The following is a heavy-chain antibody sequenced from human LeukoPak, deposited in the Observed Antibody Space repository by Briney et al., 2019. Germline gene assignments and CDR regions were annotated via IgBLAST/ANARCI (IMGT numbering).Heavy chain of an antibody. CDR1: GGTFSSYA. CDR2: IIPIFGTA. V-gene: IGHV1-69*05. D-gene: IGHD6-19*01. CDR3: ARMYSSGWPFDY. Sequence: ASVKVSCKASGGTFSSYAISWVRQAPGQGLEWMGGIIPIFGTANYAQKFQGRVTITTDESTSTAYMEPSSLRSEDTAVYYCARMYSSGWPFDYWGQGTLVTVSS. J-gene: IGHJ4*02.